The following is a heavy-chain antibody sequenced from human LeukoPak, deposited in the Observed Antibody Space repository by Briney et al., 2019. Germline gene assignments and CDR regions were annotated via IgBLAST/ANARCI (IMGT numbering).Heavy chain of an antibody. CDR2: IYPRDGST. J-gene: IGHJ4*02. V-gene: IGHV1-46*01. CDR3: ARVTGGRPFDY. CDR1: GYTFTSNY. Sequence: ASVKVSCKASGYTFTSNYIHWVRQAPGQGLEWMGMIYPRDGSTSYAQKFQGRVTMTRDTSTSTVYMELSSLRSEDTAVYYCARVTGGRPFDYWGQGTLVTVSS. D-gene: IGHD2-8*02.